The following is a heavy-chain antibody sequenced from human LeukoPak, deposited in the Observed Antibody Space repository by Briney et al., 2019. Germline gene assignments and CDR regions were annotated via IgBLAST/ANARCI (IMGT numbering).Heavy chain of an antibody. CDR3: AKRGDYGYYFDY. J-gene: IGHJ4*02. D-gene: IGHD4-17*01. CDR2: ISWNSGSI. CDR1: GFTFSSYA. V-gene: IGHV3-9*01. Sequence: GGSLRLSCAASGFTFSSYAMSWVRQAPGKGLEWVSGISWNSGSIGYADSVKGRFTISRDNAKNSLYLQMNSLRAEDTALYYCAKRGDYGYYFDYWGQGTLVTVSS.